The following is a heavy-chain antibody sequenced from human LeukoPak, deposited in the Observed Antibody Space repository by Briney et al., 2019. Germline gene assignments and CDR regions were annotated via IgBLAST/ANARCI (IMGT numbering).Heavy chain of an antibody. Sequence: XRXAPXKXGGWXAVISYDGSNKYYADSVKGRFTISRDNSNNPLYLQMNSLRAEDTAVYYCAREAAVAGTFGYWGQGTLVTVSS. D-gene: IGHD6-19*01. CDR2: ISYDGSNK. J-gene: IGHJ4*02. CDR3: AREAAVAGTFGY. V-gene: IGHV3-30-3*01.